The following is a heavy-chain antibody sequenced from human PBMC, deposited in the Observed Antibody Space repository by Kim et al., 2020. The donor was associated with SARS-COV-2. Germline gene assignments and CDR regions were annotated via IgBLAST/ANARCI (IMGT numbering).Heavy chain of an antibody. CDR1: GFTFSSYA. D-gene: IGHD4-17*01. CDR2: ISGSGGST. J-gene: IGHJ4*02. CDR3: AKDRVSDLGGDYEASY. V-gene: IGHV3-23*01. Sequence: GGSLRLSCAASGFTFSSYAMSWVRQAPGKGLEWVSAISGSGGSTYYADSVKGRFTISRDNSKNTLYLQMNSLRAEDTAVYYCAKDRVSDLGGDYEASYWGQGTLVTVSS.